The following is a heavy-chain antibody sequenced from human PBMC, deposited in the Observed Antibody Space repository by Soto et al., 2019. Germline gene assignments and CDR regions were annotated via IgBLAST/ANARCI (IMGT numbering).Heavy chain of an antibody. J-gene: IGHJ4*02. Sequence: ASVRVSCKASGYAFTSYYMHWLRQAPGQGLEWMGIINPSGGSTSYAQKFQGRVTMTRDTSTSTVYMELSSLRSEDTAVYYCARDTAGITIFGVVIRGLDYFDYWGQGTLVTVSS. CDR3: ARDTAGITIFGVVIRGLDYFDY. CDR1: GYAFTSYY. CDR2: INPSGGST. D-gene: IGHD3-3*01. V-gene: IGHV1-46*01.